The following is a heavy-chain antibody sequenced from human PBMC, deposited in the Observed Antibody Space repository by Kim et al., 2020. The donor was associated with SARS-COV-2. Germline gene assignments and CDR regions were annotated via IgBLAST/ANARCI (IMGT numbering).Heavy chain of an antibody. Sequence: SETLSLTCTISGGSISSYYWSWIRQPAGKGPEWIGRINTSGSTSYNPSLKSRVTMSLDTSKNQLSLKLTSVTAADTAVYYCATCQNIGWNYFDCWGQGTLVTVSS. J-gene: IGHJ4*02. V-gene: IGHV4-4*07. CDR1: GGSISSYY. D-gene: IGHD6-19*01. CDR3: ATCQNIGWNYFDC. CDR2: INTSGST.